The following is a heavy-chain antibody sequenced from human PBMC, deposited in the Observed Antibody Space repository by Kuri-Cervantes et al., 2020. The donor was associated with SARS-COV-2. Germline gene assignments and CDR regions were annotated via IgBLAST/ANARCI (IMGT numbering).Heavy chain of an antibody. CDR2: IYYSGST. D-gene: IGHD1-1*01. CDR3: ARHRVHVYFDY. Sequence: GSLRLFCAVYGGSFSGYYWGWIRQPPGKGLEWIGSIYYSGSTYYNPSLKSRVTISVDTSKNQFSLKLSSVTAADTAVYYCARHRVHVYFDYWGQGTLVTVSS. CDR1: GGSFSGYY. V-gene: IGHV4-39*01. J-gene: IGHJ4*02.